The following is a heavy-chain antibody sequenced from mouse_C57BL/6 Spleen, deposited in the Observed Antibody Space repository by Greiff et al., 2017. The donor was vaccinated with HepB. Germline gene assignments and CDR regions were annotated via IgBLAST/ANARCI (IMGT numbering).Heavy chain of an antibody. Sequence: EVMLVESGGGLVKPGGSLKLSCAASGFTFSSYAMSWVRQTPEKRLEWVATISDGGSYTYYPDNVKGRFTISRDNAKNNLYLQMSHLKSEDTAMYYCARDMITTVVANRAMDYWGQGTSVTVSS. CDR1: GFTFSSYA. V-gene: IGHV5-4*01. CDR2: ISDGGSYT. CDR3: ARDMITTVVANRAMDY. D-gene: IGHD1-1*01. J-gene: IGHJ4*01.